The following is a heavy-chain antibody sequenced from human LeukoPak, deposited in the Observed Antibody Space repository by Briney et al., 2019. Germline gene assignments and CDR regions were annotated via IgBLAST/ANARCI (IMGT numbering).Heavy chain of an antibody. D-gene: IGHD6-19*01. Sequence: GGSLRLSCAASGFTFSSYGMHWVRQAPGKGLEWVAVISYDGSNKYYADSVKGRFTISRDNSKNTLYLQMNSLRAEDTAVYYCANRPYSSGPRDYWGQGTLVTVSS. V-gene: IGHV3-30*18. CDR1: GFTFSSYG. CDR2: ISYDGSNK. CDR3: ANRPYSSGPRDY. J-gene: IGHJ4*02.